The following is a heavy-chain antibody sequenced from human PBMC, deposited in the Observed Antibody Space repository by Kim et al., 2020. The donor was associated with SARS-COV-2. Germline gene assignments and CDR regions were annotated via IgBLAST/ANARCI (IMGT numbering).Heavy chain of an antibody. CDR1: GGSISSGGYY. CDR2: IYYSGSI. V-gene: IGHV4-31*03. CDR3: ARANSNYSDYSVEAFDI. Sequence: SETLSLTCTVSGGSISSGGYYWSWIRQHPGQGLDWIGYIYYSGSIYYNPSLKSRLTISLDTSKNQFSLILSSVTAADTVVDYCARANSNYSDYSVEAFDIWGQGTMVTVSS. J-gene: IGHJ3*02. D-gene: IGHD4-17*01.